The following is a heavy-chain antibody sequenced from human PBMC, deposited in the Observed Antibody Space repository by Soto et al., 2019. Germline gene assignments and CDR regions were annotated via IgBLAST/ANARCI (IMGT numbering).Heavy chain of an antibody. J-gene: IGHJ4*02. CDR2: INSEGSST. D-gene: IGHD2-15*01. CDR1: GFTFSSYW. Sequence: EVQLVESGGGLVQPGGSLRLSCAASGFTFSSYWMHWVRQAPGKGLVWVSRINSEGSSTSYADSVKGRFTISRDNAKNTVYRQMNSLRAEDTAVYYCARTSLVVPAATREDYWGQGTLVTVSS. CDR3: ARTSLVVPAATREDY. V-gene: IGHV3-74*01.